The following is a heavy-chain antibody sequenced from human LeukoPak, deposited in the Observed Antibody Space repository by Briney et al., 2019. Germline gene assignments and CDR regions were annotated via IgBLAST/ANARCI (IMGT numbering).Heavy chain of an antibody. Sequence: GASVKVSCKASGYTFTSYGISWVRQAPGQGLEWMGWISAYNGNTNYAQKLQGRVTMTTDTSTSTAYMELRSLRSDDTAVYYCARTPGVSGYFDSSQKIDFWGQGTLVTVSS. CDR3: ARTPGVSGYFDSSQKIDF. V-gene: IGHV1-18*04. J-gene: IGHJ4*02. CDR2: ISAYNGNT. D-gene: IGHD3-9*01. CDR1: GYTFTSYG.